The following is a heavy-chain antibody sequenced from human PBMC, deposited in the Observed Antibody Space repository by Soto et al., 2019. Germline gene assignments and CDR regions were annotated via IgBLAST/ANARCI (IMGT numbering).Heavy chain of an antibody. CDR3: ARGPDRYCSSTSCYPYYYYYGMDV. J-gene: IGHJ6*02. V-gene: IGHV4-30-4*01. CDR2: IFYSGTT. Sequence: SETLSLTCTVSGDSISSADYYWSWIRQTPGKGLEWIGHIFYSGTTYYNPSLKSRLTISVDTSKNHFSLRLTSVTAADTAVYYCARGPDRYCSSTSCYPYYYYYGMDVWGQGTTVTVSS. CDR1: GDSISSADYY. D-gene: IGHD2-2*01.